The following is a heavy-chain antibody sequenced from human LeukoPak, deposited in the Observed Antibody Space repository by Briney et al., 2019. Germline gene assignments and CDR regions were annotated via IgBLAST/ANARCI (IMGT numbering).Heavy chain of an antibody. CDR1: GGSISSYY. V-gene: IGHV4-59*01. J-gene: IGHJ4*02. Sequence: SETLSLTCTVSGGSISSYYWSWIRQPPGKGLEWIGYIYYSGSTNYNPSLKSRVTISVDTSKNQFSLKLSSVTAADTAVYYCAGLSSLASGYPNFDYWGQGTLVTVSS. CDR2: IYYSGST. D-gene: IGHD3-22*01. CDR3: AGLSSLASGYPNFDY.